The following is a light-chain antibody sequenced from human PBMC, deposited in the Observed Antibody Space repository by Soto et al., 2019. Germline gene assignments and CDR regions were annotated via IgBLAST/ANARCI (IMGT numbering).Light chain of an antibody. CDR1: QGLVDNDGYSY. CDR2: KIS. V-gene: IGKV2-30*01. CDR3: MQGTHWPYT. J-gene: IGKJ2*01. Sequence: VVMTQSPLSLPVTLGEPASVSCRSSQGLVDNDGYSYLSWFQQRPGQSPRRLIYKISNRDSGVPDRFSGSGSDTDFTLKISRVEPEDVAVYYCMQGTHWPYTFGQGTQLEIK.